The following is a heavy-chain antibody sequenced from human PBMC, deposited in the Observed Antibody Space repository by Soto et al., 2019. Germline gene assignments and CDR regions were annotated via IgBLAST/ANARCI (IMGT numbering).Heavy chain of an antibody. J-gene: IGHJ6*02. CDR1: GFTFTSSA. Sequence: SVKVSCKASGFTFTSSAMKWVRQARGQRLEWIGWIVLGSGNTNYAQKFQDWVTMTRDTSISTAYMELSRLRSDDTAVYYCARGPPGNVLMVYASHYYYYGMDVWGQGTTVTVSS. CDR2: IVLGSGNT. V-gene: IGHV1-58*02. D-gene: IGHD2-8*01. CDR3: ARGPPGNVLMVYASHYYYYGMDV.